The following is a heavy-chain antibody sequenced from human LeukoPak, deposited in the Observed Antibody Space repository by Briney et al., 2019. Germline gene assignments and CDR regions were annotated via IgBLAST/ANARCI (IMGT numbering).Heavy chain of an antibody. Sequence: SETLSLTCTVSGYSISSGYYWGWIRQPPGTGLEGIGRICHRGNTYYNPSLKSRVTISVDTSKNQFSLKLSSVTAADTAVYYCARGVELYGDQHYYYYYYMDVWGKGTTVTVSS. J-gene: IGHJ6*03. V-gene: IGHV4-38-2*02. CDR3: ARGVELYGDQHYYYYYYMDV. CDR2: ICHRGNT. D-gene: IGHD4-17*01. CDR1: GYSISSGYY.